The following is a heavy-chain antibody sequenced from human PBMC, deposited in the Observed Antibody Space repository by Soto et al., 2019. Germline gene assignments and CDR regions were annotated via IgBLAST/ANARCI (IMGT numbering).Heavy chain of an antibody. D-gene: IGHD6-13*01. CDR2: ISSSSSYI. Sequence: GGSLRLSCAASGFTFSSYSMNWVRQAPGKGLEWVSSISSSSSYIYYADSVKGRFTISRDNAKNSLYLQMNSLRAEDTAVYYCARDAFPAFIAAAAYYYYYYGMDVWGQGTTVTVSS. J-gene: IGHJ6*02. CDR1: GFTFSSYS. CDR3: ARDAFPAFIAAAAYYYYYYGMDV. V-gene: IGHV3-21*01.